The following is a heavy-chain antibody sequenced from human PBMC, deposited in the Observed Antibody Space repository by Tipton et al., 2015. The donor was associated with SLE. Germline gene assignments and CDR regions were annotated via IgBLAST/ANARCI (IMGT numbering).Heavy chain of an antibody. CDR2: IHYSGTV. CDR3: GRLGGGYSTEY. CDR1: GGSMSSSY. Sequence: TLSLTCTVSGGSMSSSYWNWIRQSPGKGLEWIGYIHYSGTVNYSPFLKSRVTISVDTSKNQFALKVTSVTAADTAVYYCGRLGGGYSTEYWGQGTLVTVSP. V-gene: IGHV4-59*08. D-gene: IGHD1-26*01. J-gene: IGHJ4*02.